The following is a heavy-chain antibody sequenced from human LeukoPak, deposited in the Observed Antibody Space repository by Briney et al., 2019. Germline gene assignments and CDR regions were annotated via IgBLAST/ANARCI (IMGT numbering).Heavy chain of an antibody. CDR3: ARGDCSSTICYSPMDV. Sequence: SETLSLTCTVSGGSISSYYWSWIRQPAGKGQEWIGRIYTSGSTNYNPSLKSRVTMSVVTSKNQFSLKLSSVTAADTAVYYCARGDCSSTICYSPMDVWGKGTTVTVSS. D-gene: IGHD2-2*01. J-gene: IGHJ6*03. V-gene: IGHV4-4*07. CDR1: GGSISSYY. CDR2: IYTSGST.